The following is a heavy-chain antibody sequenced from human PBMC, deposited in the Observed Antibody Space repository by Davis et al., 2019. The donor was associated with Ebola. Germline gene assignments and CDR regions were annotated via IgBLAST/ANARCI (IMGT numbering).Heavy chain of an antibody. V-gene: IGHV3-30*18. CDR3: AKDRRATVIFGVVIPGHYGMDV. D-gene: IGHD3-3*01. CDR2: ISYDGSNK. J-gene: IGHJ6*02. Sequence: GGSLRLSCAASGFTFRDYGMHWVRQAPGKGLEWVAVISYDGSNKYYADSVKGRFTISRDNSKNTLYLQMNTLRAEDTAVYYCAKDRRATVIFGVVIPGHYGMDVWGQGTTVTVSS. CDR1: GFTFRDYG.